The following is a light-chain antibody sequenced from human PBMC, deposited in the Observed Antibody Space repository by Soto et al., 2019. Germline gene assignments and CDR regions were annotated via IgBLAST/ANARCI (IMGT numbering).Light chain of an antibody. J-gene: IGLJ1*01. Sequence: VLNQPRSVSGSPGQSVTIFRTGTSSDVGGYNYVSWYQQHPGKAPKLMIYDVSKRPSGVPDRFSGSKSGNTASLTISGLQAEDEADYYCCSYAGSYYYVFGTGTKVTVL. V-gene: IGLV2-11*01. CDR1: SSDVGGYNY. CDR3: CSYAGSYYYV. CDR2: DVS.